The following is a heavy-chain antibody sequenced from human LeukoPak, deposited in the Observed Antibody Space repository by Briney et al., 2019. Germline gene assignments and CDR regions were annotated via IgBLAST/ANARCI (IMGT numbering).Heavy chain of an antibody. CDR3: ARGKTTVNEPWYNWFDP. CDR1: GYTFTGYY. V-gene: IGHV1-2*03. Sequence: LGASVKVSCKASGYTFTGYYMHWVRQAPGQGLEWMGWINPNSGGTNYAQKFQGRVTMTRDTSISTAYMELSRLRSDDTAVYYCARGKTTVNEPWYNWFDPWGQGTLVTVSS. D-gene: IGHD4-11*01. CDR2: INPNSGGT. J-gene: IGHJ5*02.